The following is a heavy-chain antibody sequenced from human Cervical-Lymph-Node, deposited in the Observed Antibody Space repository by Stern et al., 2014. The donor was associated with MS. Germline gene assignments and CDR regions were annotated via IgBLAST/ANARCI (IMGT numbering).Heavy chain of an antibody. CDR2: IWYDGSNP. V-gene: IGHV3-33*01. Sequence: EQLLESGGGVVQPGRSLRLSCAASGFSFSRYAMHWVRQAPGKGLEWVALIWYDGSNPYYADTVTGRFTISRDNYKNTLYLQMSSLRAEDTAVYYCASAYSSSHYYFDYWGQGTLVTVSS. CDR1: GFSFSRYA. J-gene: IGHJ4*02. CDR3: ASAYSSSHYYFDY. D-gene: IGHD6-13*01.